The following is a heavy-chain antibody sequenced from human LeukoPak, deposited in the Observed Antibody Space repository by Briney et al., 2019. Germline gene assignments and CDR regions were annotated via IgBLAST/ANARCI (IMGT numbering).Heavy chain of an antibody. CDR2: IHYFGNS. CDR3: ARLGAGPTYYDFWSGYSSFYFDY. CDR1: GGSTSSSNYY. V-gene: IGHV4-39*01. D-gene: IGHD3-3*01. Sequence: KSSETLSLTCTVSGGSTSSSNYYWGWIRQPPGKGLEWIGGIHYFGNSYYNPSLKSRVTISVDTSKNQFSLKLSSVTAADTAVYYCARLGAGPTYYDFWSGYSSFYFDYWGQGTLVTVSS. J-gene: IGHJ4*02.